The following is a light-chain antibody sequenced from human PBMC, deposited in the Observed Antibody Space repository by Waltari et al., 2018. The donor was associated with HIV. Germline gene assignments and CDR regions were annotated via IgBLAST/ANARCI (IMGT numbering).Light chain of an antibody. J-gene: IGLJ1*01. CDR1: SDINVGTYR. CDR2: YKSDSDK. Sequence: QAVLTQPSSLSASPGTSASLTCTLRSDINVGTYRLYWYQPKPGSPPQYLLRYKSDSDKQQGSGVPSRFSGSKDASANAGILLISGLQSEDEADYYCVIWHSSAYVFGTGTKVTVL. CDR3: VIWHSSAYV. V-gene: IGLV5-45*03.